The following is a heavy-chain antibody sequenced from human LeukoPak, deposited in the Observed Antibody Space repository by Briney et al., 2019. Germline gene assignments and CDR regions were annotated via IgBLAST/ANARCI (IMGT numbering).Heavy chain of an antibody. CDR3: AKEGYYGSGSYMDV. D-gene: IGHD3-10*01. Sequence: GGSLRLSCAASGFTFSSFAMHWVRQAPGKGLEWVALISYDGSNKYYADSVKGRFTISRDNSKNTLYLQMNSLRAEDTAVYYCAKEGYYGSGSYMDVWGKGTTVTISS. V-gene: IGHV3-30*04. CDR2: ISYDGSNK. J-gene: IGHJ6*03. CDR1: GFTFSSFA.